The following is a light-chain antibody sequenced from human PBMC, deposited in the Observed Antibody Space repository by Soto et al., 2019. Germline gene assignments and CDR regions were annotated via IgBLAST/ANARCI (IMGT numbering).Light chain of an antibody. V-gene: IGKV3-11*01. CDR1: QSVSRY. Sequence: EIVLTQSPATLSLSPGERATLYCRASQSVSRYLAWYQQKPGQPPRLLIYDASNRATGIPARFSGSGSGTDFTLTISSLEPEDFAVYYCQQRSNWYTFGQGTKLEIK. J-gene: IGKJ2*01. CDR3: QQRSNWYT. CDR2: DAS.